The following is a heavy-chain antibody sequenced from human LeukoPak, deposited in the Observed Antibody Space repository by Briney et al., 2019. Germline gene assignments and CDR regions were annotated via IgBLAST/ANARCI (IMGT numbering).Heavy chain of an antibody. V-gene: IGHV3-53*01. CDR1: GFTVSSNY. CDR2: IYSGGST. CDR3: ARENYDSSGYDY. Sequence: PGGSLRLSCAASGFTVSSNYMSWVRQAPGKGLEWVSVIYSGGSTYYADSVKGRFTISRDNSKNTLYLQMNSLRAEDTVVYYCARENYDSSGYDYWGQGTLVTVSS. D-gene: IGHD3-22*01. J-gene: IGHJ4*02.